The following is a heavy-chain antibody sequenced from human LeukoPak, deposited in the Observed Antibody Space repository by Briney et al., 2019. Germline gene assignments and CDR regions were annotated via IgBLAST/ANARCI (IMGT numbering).Heavy chain of an antibody. CDR2: ISGSGGST. CDR1: GFTFSSYA. CDR3: AKEPVTMIRGAPFDY. Sequence: GGSLRLSCAASGFTFSSYAMNWVRQAPGKGLEWVSVISGSGGSTYYADSVKGRFTISRDNSKNTLYLQMNSLRAEDTAVYYCAKEPVTMIRGAPFDYWGQGTLVTVSS. V-gene: IGHV3-23*01. D-gene: IGHD3-10*01. J-gene: IGHJ4*02.